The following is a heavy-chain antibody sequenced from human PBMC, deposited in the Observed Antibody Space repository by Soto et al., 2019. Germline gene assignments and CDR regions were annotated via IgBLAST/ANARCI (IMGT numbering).Heavy chain of an antibody. Sequence: EVQLVESGGGLVQPGGSLRLSCAASGFTFSSYWMHWVRQVPEKGLVWVSHIHSDGSSRSYADSVKGRFTISRDNAKNTLDLQMASLRVEDTAVYYCARGGVGSFDIWGPGTMGIVSS. D-gene: IGHD1-26*01. CDR3: ARGGVGSFDI. J-gene: IGHJ3*02. CDR1: GFTFSSYW. CDR2: IHSDGSSR. V-gene: IGHV3-74*01.